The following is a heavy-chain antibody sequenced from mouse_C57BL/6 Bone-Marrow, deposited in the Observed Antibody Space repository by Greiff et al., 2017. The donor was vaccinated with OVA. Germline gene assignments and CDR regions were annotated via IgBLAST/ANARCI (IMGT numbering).Heavy chain of an antibody. CDR2: IAPSDSSI. CDR3: AHYGSRLYLHY. V-gene: IGHV1-59*01. D-gene: IGHD1-1*01. J-gene: IGHJ2*02. Sequence: VQLQQPGAELVRPGTSVKLSCKASGYTFTNYWMHWVKQRPGQGLEWIGVIAPSDSSINYNQKFKGRATLTIDTSSSTAYLPLSSLTSEDSAVYYCAHYGSRLYLHYWGQGTSLTVSS. CDR1: GYTFTNYW.